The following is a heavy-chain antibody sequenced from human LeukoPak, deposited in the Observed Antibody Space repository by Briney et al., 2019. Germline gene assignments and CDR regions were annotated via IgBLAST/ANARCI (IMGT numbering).Heavy chain of an antibody. CDR3: ARDRQWLFDY. Sequence: GGSLRLSCAASGFTFSSYSMNWVRQAPGKGLEWVSYISSSSTIYYADSVKGRFTISRDNAKNSLYLQMNSLRDEDTAVYYCARDRQWLFDYWGQGTLVTVSS. CDR2: ISSSSTI. J-gene: IGHJ4*02. D-gene: IGHD6-19*01. CDR1: GFTFSSYS. V-gene: IGHV3-48*02.